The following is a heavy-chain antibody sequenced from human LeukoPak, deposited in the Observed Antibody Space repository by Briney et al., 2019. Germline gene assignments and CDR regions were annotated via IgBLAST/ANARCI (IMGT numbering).Heavy chain of an antibody. Sequence: PSETLSLTCAVSGGSISSSSYYWGWIRQPPGKGLEWIGSIYYSGSTYYNPSLKSRVTISVDTSKNQFSLKLSSVTAADTAVYYCARRGRVNRPSTIYGSGSYYNAVWFDPWGQGTLVTVSS. CDR3: ARRGRVNRPSTIYGSGSYYNAVWFDP. J-gene: IGHJ5*02. D-gene: IGHD3-10*01. CDR2: IYYSGST. CDR1: GGSISSSSYY. V-gene: IGHV4-39*01.